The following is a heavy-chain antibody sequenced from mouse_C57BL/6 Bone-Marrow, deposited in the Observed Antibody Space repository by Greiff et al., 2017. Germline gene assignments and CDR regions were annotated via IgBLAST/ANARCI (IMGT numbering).Heavy chain of an antibody. CDR2: IYPGDGDT. V-gene: IGHV1-82*01. J-gene: IGHJ2*01. CDR3: ARMGTTVDFDY. Sequence: QVQLQQSGPELVKPGASVKISCKASGYAFSSSWMNWVKQRPGKGLEWIGRIYPGDGDTNYNGKFKGKATLTADKSSSTAYMQLSSLTSEDSAVXFCARMGTTVDFDYWGQGTTLTVSS. CDR1: GYAFSSSW. D-gene: IGHD1-1*01.